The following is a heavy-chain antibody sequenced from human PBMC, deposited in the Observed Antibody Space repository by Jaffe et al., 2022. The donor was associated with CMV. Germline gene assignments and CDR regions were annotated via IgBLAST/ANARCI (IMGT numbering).Heavy chain of an antibody. J-gene: IGHJ6*02. CDR1: GYTFSGNY. D-gene: IGHD3-10*01. V-gene: IGHV1-2*07. CDR2: IDPKSGGT. CDR3: ARRGGFGEIHYYYGMDV. Sequence: QVHLVQSGTEVKKPGASVRVSCRASGYTFSGNYIHWVRQAPGQGPEWMGWIDPKSGGTNPAHKFQGRLAMTRDTSISTAYLDLTGLRSDDTAVYYCARRGGFGEIHYYYGMDVWGQGTTVIVSS.